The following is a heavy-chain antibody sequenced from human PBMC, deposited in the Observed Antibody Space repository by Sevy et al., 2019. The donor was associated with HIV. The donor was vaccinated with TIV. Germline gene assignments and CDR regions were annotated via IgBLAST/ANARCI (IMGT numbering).Heavy chain of an antibody. CDR1: GGSISSYY. J-gene: IGHJ4*01. CDR3: ASTRYSSSWYYFDY. CDR2: IYYSGST. D-gene: IGHD6-13*01. Sequence: SETLSLTCTVSGGSISSYYWSWIRQPPVKGLEWIGYIYYSGSTNYNPSLKSRVTISVDTSKNQFSLKLSSVTAADTAVYYCASTRYSSSWYYFDYWGHGTLVTVSS. V-gene: IGHV4-59*13.